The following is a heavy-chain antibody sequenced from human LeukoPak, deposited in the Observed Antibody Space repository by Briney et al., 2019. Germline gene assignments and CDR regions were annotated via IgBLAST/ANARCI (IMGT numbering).Heavy chain of an antibody. J-gene: IGHJ4*02. V-gene: IGHV3-30*03. D-gene: IGHD2-15*01. CDR2: ISYDGSNK. Sequence: GGSLRLSCEASGFTFSSYGMHWVRQAPGKGLEWVAVISYDGSNKYYADSVKGRFTISRDNSKSTLHLQMNSLRAEDTAVYYCASVCSGGSCRDYWGQGTLVTVSS. CDR3: ASVCSGGSCRDY. CDR1: GFTFSSYG.